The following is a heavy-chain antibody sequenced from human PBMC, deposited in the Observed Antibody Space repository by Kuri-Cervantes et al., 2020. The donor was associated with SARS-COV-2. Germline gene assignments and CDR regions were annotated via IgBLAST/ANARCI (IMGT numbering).Heavy chain of an antibody. Sequence: SETLSLTCSVSGGSISSRSYYWGWTRQPPGKGLEWIGSIYYSGSTNYNPTLKSRVTISVDTSTNQFFLNLTSVTAADTAVYYCARQGGYYGMDVWGQGTTVTVSS. CDR2: IYYSGST. CDR3: ARQGGYYGMDV. V-gene: IGHV4-39*01. D-gene: IGHD3-22*01. J-gene: IGHJ6*02. CDR1: GGSISSRSYY.